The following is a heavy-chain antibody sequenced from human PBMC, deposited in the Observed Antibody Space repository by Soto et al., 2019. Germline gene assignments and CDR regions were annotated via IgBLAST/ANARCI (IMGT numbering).Heavy chain of an antibody. D-gene: IGHD6-19*01. CDR2: INAGNGNT. CDR3: ARSYELSSGWYYYYGMDV. V-gene: IGHV1-3*01. CDR1: GYTFTSYA. Sequence: GASVKVSCKASGYTFTSYAMHWVRQAPGQRLEWMGWINAGNGNTKYSQKFQGRVTITRDTSASTAYMELSSLRSEDTAVYYCARSYELSSGWYYYYGMDVWGQGTTVTVSS. J-gene: IGHJ6*02.